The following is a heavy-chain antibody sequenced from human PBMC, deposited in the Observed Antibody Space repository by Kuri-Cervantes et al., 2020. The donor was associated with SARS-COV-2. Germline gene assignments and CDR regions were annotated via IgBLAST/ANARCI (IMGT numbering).Heavy chain of an antibody. D-gene: IGHD5-24*01. CDR1: GFSLNTNGNR. Sequence: SGPTLVKPTETLTVTCTFSGFSLNTNGNRVSWIRQTPGKALEWLARIDWDDDKSYSTSLKSRLIISKDTSKNQVVLTLTNVDPGDTGTYYCARMGDGYDFEYWGQGTVVTVSS. V-gene: IGHV2-70*04. CDR2: IDWDDDK. J-gene: IGHJ4*02. CDR3: ARMGDGYDFEY.